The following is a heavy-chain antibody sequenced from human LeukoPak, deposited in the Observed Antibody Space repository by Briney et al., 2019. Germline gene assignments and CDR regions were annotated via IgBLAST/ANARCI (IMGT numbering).Heavy chain of an antibody. CDR3: ARVACSSTSCYFDY. D-gene: IGHD2-2*01. V-gene: IGHV1-2*02. J-gene: IGHJ4*02. CDR1: GYTFTGYY. CDR2: INPNSGGT. Sequence: ASVKVSCKASGYTFTGYYMHWVRQAPGQGLEWMGWINPNSGGTNYAQKFQGRVTMTRDTSISTAYMELSRLRSDDTAVYYCARVACSSTSCYFDYWAREPWSPSPQ.